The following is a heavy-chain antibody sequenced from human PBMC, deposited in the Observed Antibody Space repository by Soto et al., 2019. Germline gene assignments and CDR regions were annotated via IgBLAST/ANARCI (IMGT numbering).Heavy chain of an antibody. CDR3: ATQGLPNYYYSGMAG. CDR2: IIPIIGTA. Sequence: QVQLVQSGAEVKKPGSSVKVSCKASGGTFSSYGISWVRQAPGQGLEWMGGIIPIIGTADYTQTFQGRVMIIADESTSTDYMELSSLRSEDTAVYYCATQGLPNYYYSGMAGWGQGTTVTVSS. V-gene: IGHV1-69*12. CDR1: GGTFSSYG. J-gene: IGHJ6*02.